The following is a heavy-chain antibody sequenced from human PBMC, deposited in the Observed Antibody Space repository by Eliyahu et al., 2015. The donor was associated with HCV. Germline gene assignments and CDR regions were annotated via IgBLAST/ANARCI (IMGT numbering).Heavy chain of an antibody. CDR1: GFXFSRYT. Sequence: EVQLVESGGGLVKPGGSLRLXXAASGFXFSRYTMNWVRQAPGKGLEWVSSIGSSGIYIYFADSVKGRFTISRDNSKKSLYLQMNSLRAEDTAIYYCAREESTSSDFDVWGQGTTVTVSS. V-gene: IGHV3-21*01. J-gene: IGHJ6*02. D-gene: IGHD2-21*02. CDR2: IGSSGIYI. CDR3: AREESTSSDFDV.